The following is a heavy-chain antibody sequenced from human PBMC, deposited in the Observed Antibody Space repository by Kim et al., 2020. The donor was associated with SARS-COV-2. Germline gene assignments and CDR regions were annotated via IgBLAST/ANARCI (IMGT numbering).Heavy chain of an antibody. Sequence: GGSLRRSCAASGFTFSSYGMHWVRQAPGKGLEWVAVISYDGSNKYYADSVKGRFTISRDNSKNTLYLQMNSLRAEDTAVYYCAKDLGRIWIGVRGVHYY. D-gene: IGHD3-10*01. CDR1: GFTFSSYG. CDR2: ISYDGSNK. CDR3: AKDLGRIWIGVRGVHYY. V-gene: IGHV3-30*18. J-gene: IGHJ6*01.